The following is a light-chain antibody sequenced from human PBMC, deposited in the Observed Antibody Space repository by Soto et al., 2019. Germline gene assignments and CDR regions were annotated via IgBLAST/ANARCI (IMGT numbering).Light chain of an antibody. J-gene: IGLJ7*01. CDR2: DTS. V-gene: IGLV7-46*01. CDR3: LLSYSGARLAV. Sequence: QAVVTQEPSLTVSPGGTVTLTCGSSTGAVTSGHYPYWFQQKPGQAPRTLIYDTSNKHSWTPARFSGSLLGGKAALTLSGAQPEDEAEYYGLLSYSGARLAVFGGGTQLTVL. CDR1: TGAVTSGHY.